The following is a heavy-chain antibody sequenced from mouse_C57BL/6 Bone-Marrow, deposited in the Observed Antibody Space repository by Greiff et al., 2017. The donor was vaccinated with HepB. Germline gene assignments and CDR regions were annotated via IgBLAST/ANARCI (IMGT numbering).Heavy chain of an antibody. D-gene: IGHD1-1*01. CDR2: IWSGGST. CDR3: ARERRSTVVADWYFDV. Sequence: QVQLQQSGPGLVQPSQSLSITCTVSGFSLTSYGVHWVRQSPGKGLEWLGVIWSGGSTEYNAAFIYGMSISKDNSKSQVFFKMNRLQADETAIYYCARERRSTVVADWYFDVWGTGTTVTVSS. V-gene: IGHV2-2*01. J-gene: IGHJ1*03. CDR1: GFSLTSYG.